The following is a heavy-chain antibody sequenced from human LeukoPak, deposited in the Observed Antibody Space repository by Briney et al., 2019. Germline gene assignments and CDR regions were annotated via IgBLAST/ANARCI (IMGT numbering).Heavy chain of an antibody. J-gene: IGHJ4*02. V-gene: IGHV3-11*01. CDR2: ISSSGSTI. D-gene: IGHD2-15*01. CDR1: GFTFSDYY. Sequence: GGSLRLSCAASGFTFSDYYMSWIRQAPGKGLEWVSYISSSGSTIYYADSVKGRFTISRDNAKNSLYLQMNSLRAEDTAVYYCAGDDYCSGGSCRHFDYWGQGTLVTVSS. CDR3: AGDDYCSGGSCRHFDY.